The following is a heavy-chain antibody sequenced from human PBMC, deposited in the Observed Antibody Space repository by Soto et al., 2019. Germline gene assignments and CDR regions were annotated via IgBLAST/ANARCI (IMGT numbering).Heavy chain of an antibody. D-gene: IGHD3-16*01. CDR2: IKRDGSEK. V-gene: IGHV3-7*05. CDR1: GFTFSSYW. CDR3: ARDVWAGVAVCGSNTYSYYHGMDV. J-gene: IGHJ6*02. Sequence: EVQLVESGGGLVQPGGSLRVSCAASGFTFSSYWMSWVRQAPGKGLQWVANIKRDGSEKYYVDSVKGRFIISRDNAKNSLYLQMTGLRVEDTAVYYCARDVWAGVAVCGSNTYSYYHGMDVWGQGTTVTVSS.